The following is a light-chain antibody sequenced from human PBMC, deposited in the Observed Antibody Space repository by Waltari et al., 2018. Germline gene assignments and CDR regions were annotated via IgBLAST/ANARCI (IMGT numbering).Light chain of an antibody. CDR3: QKYDRLPAT. J-gene: IGKJ1*01. CDR2: GAS. V-gene: IGKV3-20*01. CDR1: QRVSRF. Sequence: EIVLTQSPGTLSLSPGERGTLSCRASQRVSRFLAWYQQKPGQAPRLLIYGASTRATGIPDRFSGSGSGTDFSLTISRLEPEEFAVYYCQKYDRLPATFGQGTKVEIK.